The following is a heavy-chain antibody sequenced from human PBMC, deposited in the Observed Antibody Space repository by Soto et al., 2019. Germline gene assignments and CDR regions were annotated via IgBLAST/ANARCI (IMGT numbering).Heavy chain of an antibody. CDR3: ARGLRFLEWLLFRAKAFDI. D-gene: IGHD3-3*01. V-gene: IGHV4-34*01. CDR2: INHSGST. CDR1: GGSFRGYY. Sequence: SETLSLTCAVYGGSFRGYYWSWIRQPPGKGLEWIGEINHSGSTNYNPSLKSRVTISVDTSKNQFSLKLSSVTAADTAVYYCARGLRFLEWLLFRAKAFDIWGQGTMVT. J-gene: IGHJ3*02.